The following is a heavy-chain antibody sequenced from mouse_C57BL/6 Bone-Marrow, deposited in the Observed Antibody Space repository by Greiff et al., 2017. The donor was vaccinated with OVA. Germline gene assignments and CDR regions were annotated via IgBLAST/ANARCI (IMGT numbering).Heavy chain of an antibody. Sequence: QVQLQQPGAELVKPGASVKLSCKASGYTFTSYWMQWVKQRPGQGLEWIGEIDPSDSYTNYNQKFKGKATLTVDTSSSTAYMQLSSLTSEDSAVYYCARSAYYYGSSYGFAYWGQGTLVTVSA. J-gene: IGHJ3*01. CDR3: ARSAYYYGSSYGFAY. V-gene: IGHV1-50*01. CDR1: GYTFTSYW. CDR2: IDPSDSYT. D-gene: IGHD1-1*01.